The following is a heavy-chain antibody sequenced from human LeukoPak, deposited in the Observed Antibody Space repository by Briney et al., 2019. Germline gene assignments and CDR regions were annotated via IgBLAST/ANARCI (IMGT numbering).Heavy chain of an antibody. CDR2: IYYSGST. CDR1: GGSISSYY. V-gene: IGHV4-59*01. Sequence: PSETLSLTCTVSGGSISSYYWSWIRQPPGKGLEWIGYIYYSGSTNYNPSLKSRVTISVDTSNNQFSLKLSSVTAADTAVYYCAGYYDSSGYYLFDYWGQGTLVTVSS. CDR3: AGYYDSSGYYLFDY. D-gene: IGHD3-22*01. J-gene: IGHJ4*02.